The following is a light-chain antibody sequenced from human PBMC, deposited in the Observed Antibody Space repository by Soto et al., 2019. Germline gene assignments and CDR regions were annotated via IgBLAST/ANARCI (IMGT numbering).Light chain of an antibody. Sequence: AIQMTQSPSSLSSSLGDRVTITFLASQGIRNDLGWYQQKPGKAPKLLIYAASSLQSGVPSRFSGSGSGTDFTLTISSLQPEDFATYYCLQDYNYPWTFGQGTKVDIK. CDR2: AAS. CDR3: LQDYNYPWT. J-gene: IGKJ1*01. V-gene: IGKV1-6*01. CDR1: QGIRND.